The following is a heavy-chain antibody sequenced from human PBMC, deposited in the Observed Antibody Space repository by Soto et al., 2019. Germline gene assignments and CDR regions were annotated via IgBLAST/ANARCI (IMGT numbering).Heavy chain of an antibody. CDR2: IYYSGST. CDR1: GGSISSYY. CDR3: AMSYSSYVSRWLDP. J-gene: IGHJ5*02. Sequence: PSETLSLTCTVSGGSISSYYWSWIRQPPGKGLEWTGYIYYSGSTNYNPSLKSRVTISVDTSKNQFSLKLSSVTAADTAVYYCAMSYSSYVSRWLDPWDPGTLVTGSS. V-gene: IGHV4-59*01. D-gene: IGHD6-6*01.